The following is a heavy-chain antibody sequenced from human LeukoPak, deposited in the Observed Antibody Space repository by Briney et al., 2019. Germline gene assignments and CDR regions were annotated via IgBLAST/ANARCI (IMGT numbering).Heavy chain of an antibody. J-gene: IGHJ4*02. CDR3: ARLMGERSLFDY. CDR2: IKQDGNER. Sequence: GGSLRLSCAASGFTFSSYAMSWVRQAPGKGLEWVANIKQDGNERYYVDSVKGRFSISRDNAKNSVYLQMNSLRAEDTAVYYCARLMGERSLFDYWGQGVLVTVSS. D-gene: IGHD1-26*01. V-gene: IGHV3-7*02. CDR1: GFTFSSYA.